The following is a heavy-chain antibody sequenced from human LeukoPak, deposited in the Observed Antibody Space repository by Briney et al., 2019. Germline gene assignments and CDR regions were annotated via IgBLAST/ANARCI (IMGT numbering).Heavy chain of an antibody. D-gene: IGHD2-2*01. J-gene: IGHJ4*02. Sequence: PGGSLRLSCAASGFTVSSNYMSWVRQAPGKGLEWVAVIYSGGSTYYADSVKGRFTISRDNSKNTLYLQMNSLRAEDTAAYYCAREADCSSTSCYAPYFDYWGQGTLVTVSS. V-gene: IGHV3-53*01. CDR2: IYSGGST. CDR1: GFTVSSNY. CDR3: AREADCSSTSCYAPYFDY.